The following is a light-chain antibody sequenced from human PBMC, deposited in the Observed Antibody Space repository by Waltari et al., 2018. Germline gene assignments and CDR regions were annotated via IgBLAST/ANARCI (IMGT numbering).Light chain of an antibody. CDR3: QQRNDWPLT. CDR2: DAS. CDR1: QSASKY. V-gene: IGKV3-11*01. Sequence: EIVLTQSPATLSLSPGERATLSCRASQSASKYVSWYQQRPGQPPRLLIYDASNRAAGVPDRFDAFGSWTDFTLTINSLEPEDFAVYYCQQRNDWPLTFGGGTRVEIK. J-gene: IGKJ4*01.